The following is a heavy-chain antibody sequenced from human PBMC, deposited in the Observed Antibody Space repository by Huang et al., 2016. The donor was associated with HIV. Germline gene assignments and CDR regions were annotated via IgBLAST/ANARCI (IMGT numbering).Heavy chain of an antibody. Sequence: QVQVVESGGGVVQPGGSLRLSCAASGFTFRGYGMHWVRQAPGKGLEWVALIRHDGNNKYYADSVKGRFTVSRDTSKNTLYLHMNSLRPADTAVYYCVKETVQWLVTYWGQGTLVTVSS. D-gene: IGHD6-19*01. CDR3: VKETVQWLVTY. J-gene: IGHJ4*02. CDR2: IRHDGNNK. CDR1: GFTFRGYG. V-gene: IGHV3-30*02.